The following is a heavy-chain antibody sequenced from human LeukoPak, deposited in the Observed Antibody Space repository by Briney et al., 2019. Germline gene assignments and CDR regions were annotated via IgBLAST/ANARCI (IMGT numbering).Heavy chain of an antibody. CDR3: ARAQLLYYDFWSGFF. CDR1: GYTFTGYY. J-gene: IGHJ3*01. V-gene: IGHV1-2*02. CDR2: INPNSGGT. D-gene: IGHD3-3*01. Sequence: ASVKVSCKASGYTFTGYYMHWVRQAPGQGLEWMGWINPNSGGTNYAQKFQGRVTMTRDTSISTAYMELSRLRSDDTAVYYCARAQLLYYDFWSGFFWGQGTMVTVSS.